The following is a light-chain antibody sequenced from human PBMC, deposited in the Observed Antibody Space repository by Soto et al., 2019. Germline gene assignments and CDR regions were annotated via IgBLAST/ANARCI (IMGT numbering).Light chain of an antibody. J-gene: IGLJ2*01. CDR1: SSNIGAPYD. V-gene: IGLV1-40*01. CDR2: ANI. CDR3: QSYDSSLSGSV. Sequence: QSVLTQPPSVSGAPGQRVTISCTGSSSNIGAPYDVHWYQQLPGTAPKLLIYANINRPSGVPDRFSGSKSGTSASLAITGLQAEDEPDYYCQSYDSSLSGSVFGGGTKVTVL.